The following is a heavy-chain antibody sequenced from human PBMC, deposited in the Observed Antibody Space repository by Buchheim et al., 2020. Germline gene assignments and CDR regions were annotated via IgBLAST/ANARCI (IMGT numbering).Heavy chain of an antibody. J-gene: IGHJ6*02. V-gene: IGHV4-31*03. CDR2: IYYSGST. D-gene: IGHD2-2*01. CDR3: ARADIVVVPAVRGYYYYGMDV. Sequence: QVQLQESGPGPVKPSQTLSLTCTVSGGSISSGGYYWSWIRQHPGKGLEWIGYIYYSGSTYYNPSLKSRVTISVDTSKNQFSLKLSSVTAADTAVYYCARADIVVVPAVRGYYYYGMDVWGQGTT. CDR1: GGSISSGGYY.